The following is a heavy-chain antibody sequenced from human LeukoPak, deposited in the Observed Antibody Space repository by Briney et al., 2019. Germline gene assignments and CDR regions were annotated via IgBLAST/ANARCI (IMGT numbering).Heavy chain of an antibody. CDR2: IYYSGST. CDR3: ARGNSAINDY. Sequence: SQTLSLTCTVSGGSISSGGYYWSWIRQHPGKGLEWIGYIYYSGSTNYNPSLKSRVTISVDTSKNQFSLKLSSVTAADTAVYYCARGNSAINDYWGQGTLVTVSS. V-gene: IGHV4-31*03. J-gene: IGHJ4*02. CDR1: GGSISSGGYY. D-gene: IGHD4-11*01.